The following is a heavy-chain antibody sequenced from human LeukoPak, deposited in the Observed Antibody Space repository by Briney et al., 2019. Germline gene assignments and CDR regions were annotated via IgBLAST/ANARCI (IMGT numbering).Heavy chain of an antibody. D-gene: IGHD2-15*01. V-gene: IGHV4-59*01. CDR2: IYYSGST. CDR1: GGSFSGYY. Sequence: PSETLSLTCAVYGGSFSGYYWSWIRQPPGKGLEWIGYIYYSGSTNYNPSLKSRVTISVDTSKNQFSLKLSSVTAADTAVYYCAREGIVESFDIWGQGTMVTVSS. J-gene: IGHJ3*02. CDR3: AREGIVESFDI.